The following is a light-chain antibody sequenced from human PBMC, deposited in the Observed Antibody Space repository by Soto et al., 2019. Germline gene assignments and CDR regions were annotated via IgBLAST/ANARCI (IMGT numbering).Light chain of an antibody. CDR3: QQRGNWPLT. V-gene: IGKV3-15*01. CDR2: GAS. J-gene: IGKJ4*01. CDR1: QSISSN. Sequence: EIVMTQSPATLSVSPGERATLSCRASQSISSNLAWYQQKPGQAPRRLIYGASTRATGIPARFSGSGSGTEFTLTISSLQSEDFAVYYCQQRGNWPLTFGGGTKVEIK.